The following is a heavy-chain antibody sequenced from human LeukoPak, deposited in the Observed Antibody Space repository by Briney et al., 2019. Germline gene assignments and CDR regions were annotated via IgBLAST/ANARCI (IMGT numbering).Heavy chain of an antibody. J-gene: IGHJ4*02. D-gene: IGHD5-24*01. CDR2: ISYDGSNK. Sequence: GGSLRLSCAASGFTFSSYAMHWVRQAPGKGLEWVAVISYDGSNKYYADSVKGRFTISRDNSKNTLYLQMNGLRAEDTAVYYCARDRRPNQRWLEGVVDYWGQGTLVTVSS. V-gene: IGHV3-30-3*01. CDR1: GFTFSSYA. CDR3: ARDRRPNQRWLEGVVDY.